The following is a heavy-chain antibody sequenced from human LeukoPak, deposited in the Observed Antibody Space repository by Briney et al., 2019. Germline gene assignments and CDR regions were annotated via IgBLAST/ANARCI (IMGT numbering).Heavy chain of an antibody. J-gene: IGHJ6*04. CDR3: AREGDIVVVPALLDV. Sequence: GGSLRLSCAASGFTFSSYGMHWVRQAPGKGLEWVAVISYDGSNKYYADSVKGRFTISRDNSKNTLYLQMNSLRAEDTAVYYCAREGDIVVVPALLDVWGKGTTVTVSS. CDR1: GFTFSSYG. D-gene: IGHD2-2*01. CDR2: ISYDGSNK. V-gene: IGHV3-30*03.